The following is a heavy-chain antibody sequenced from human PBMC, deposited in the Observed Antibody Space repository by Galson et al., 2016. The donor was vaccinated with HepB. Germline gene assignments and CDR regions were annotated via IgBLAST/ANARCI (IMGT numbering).Heavy chain of an antibody. V-gene: IGHV4-4*02. CDR3: ATALAGGASFY. Sequence: SETLSLTCAVSGGSISSGSWWSWVRQPPGKGLEWIGNIYYRGSTYYLPSLKSRVTISVDTSKNQFSLQLSSVTAADTAVYYCATALAGGASFYWGQGTLVTVST. D-gene: IGHD1-26*01. CDR1: GGSISSGSW. CDR2: IYYRGST. J-gene: IGHJ4*02.